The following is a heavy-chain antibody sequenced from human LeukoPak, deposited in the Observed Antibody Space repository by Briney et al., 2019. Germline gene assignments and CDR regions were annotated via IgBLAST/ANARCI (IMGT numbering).Heavy chain of an antibody. D-gene: IGHD3-16*01. Sequence: PGGSLRLSCAAYGFNFSTHTMNWDSQAQGKGLEWVSSISKSSTYIYYTDSVKGRFTISSDNAKNSLYLQMTSLRAEDTAVYYCARDLFDFYTWGSYGSFDIWGQGTMVTVSS. V-gene: IGHV3-21*01. CDR2: ISKSSTYI. CDR3: ARDLFDFYTWGSYGSFDI. J-gene: IGHJ3*02. CDR1: GFNFSTHT.